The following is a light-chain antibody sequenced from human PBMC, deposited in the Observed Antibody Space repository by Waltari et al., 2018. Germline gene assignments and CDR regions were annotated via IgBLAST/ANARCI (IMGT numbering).Light chain of an antibody. J-gene: IGKJ4*01. CDR2: AAS. Sequence: DIQMTQSPFFLSASIGDRVTITSRASQSITSYLNWYQKKPRQAPKLLIYAASNLQSGVPSRFSGSGSGTDFTLTISSLQPEDFATYYCQQSYSIPFTFGGGTKVEIK. CDR1: QSITSY. CDR3: QQSYSIPFT. V-gene: IGKV1-39*01.